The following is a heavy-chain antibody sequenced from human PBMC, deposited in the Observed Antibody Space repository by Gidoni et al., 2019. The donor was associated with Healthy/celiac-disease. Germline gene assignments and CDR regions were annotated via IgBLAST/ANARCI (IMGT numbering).Heavy chain of an antibody. Sequence: EVQLVESGGGLVQPGRSLSLSCAASGFTFVDYAMHWVRQAPGKGLEWVSGISWNSGSIGYADSVKGRFTISRDNAKNSLYLQMNSLRAEDTALYYCAKDLGYSSSSSQDYWGQGTLVTVSS. CDR3: AKDLGYSSSSSQDY. D-gene: IGHD6-6*01. J-gene: IGHJ4*02. CDR1: GFTFVDYA. V-gene: IGHV3-9*01. CDR2: ISWNSGSI.